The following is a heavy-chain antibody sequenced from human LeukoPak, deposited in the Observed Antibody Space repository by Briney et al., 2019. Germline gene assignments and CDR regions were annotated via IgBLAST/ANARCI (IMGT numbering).Heavy chain of an antibody. D-gene: IGHD6-13*01. Sequence: PGGSLRLSCAASGFTFSDYYMSWIRQAPGKGLEWVSYISSSGSYTNYADSVKGRFTISRDNAKNSLYLQMNSLRAEDTAVYYCARERGYSSSWYRLDYWGQGTLVTVSS. CDR2: ISSSGSYT. J-gene: IGHJ4*02. V-gene: IGHV3-11*06. CDR3: ARERGYSSSWYRLDY. CDR1: GFTFSDYY.